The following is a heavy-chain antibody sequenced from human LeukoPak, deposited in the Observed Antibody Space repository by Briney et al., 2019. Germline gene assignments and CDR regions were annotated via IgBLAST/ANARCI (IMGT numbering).Heavy chain of an antibody. CDR1: GGSISSSSYY. CDR3: ARENYADYERLDH. Sequence: PSETLSLTCTVSGGSISSSSYYWGWIRQPPGKGLEWIGSIYYSGSTYYNPSLKSRVTISIDTSKSQFSLKLSSVTAADTAVYYCARENYADYERLDHWGQGTLVTVSS. D-gene: IGHD4-17*01. V-gene: IGHV4-39*07. J-gene: IGHJ4*02. CDR2: IYYSGST.